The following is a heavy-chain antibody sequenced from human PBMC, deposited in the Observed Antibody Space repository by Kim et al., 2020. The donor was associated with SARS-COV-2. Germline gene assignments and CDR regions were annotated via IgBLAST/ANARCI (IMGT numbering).Heavy chain of an antibody. V-gene: IGHV3-30-3*01. D-gene: IGHD6-13*01. CDR2: SNK. Sequence: SNKYYADSVKGRFTISRDNSKNTLYLQMNSLRAEDTAVYYCATKAAGTGHWGQGTLVTVSS. J-gene: IGHJ4*02. CDR3: ATKAAGTGH.